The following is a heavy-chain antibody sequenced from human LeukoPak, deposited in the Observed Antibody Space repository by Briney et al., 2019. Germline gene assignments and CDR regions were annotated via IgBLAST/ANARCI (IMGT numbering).Heavy chain of an antibody. CDR2: INHSGST. CDR1: GGSFSGYY. V-gene: IGHV4-34*01. Sequence: SETLSLTCAVYGGSFSGYYWSWIRQPSGKGLEWIGEINHSGSTNYNPSLKSRVTISVDTSKNQFSLKLSSVTAADTAVYYCARRHSSGWFGGGNWFDPWGQGTLVTVSS. D-gene: IGHD6-19*01. J-gene: IGHJ5*02. CDR3: ARRHSSGWFGGGNWFDP.